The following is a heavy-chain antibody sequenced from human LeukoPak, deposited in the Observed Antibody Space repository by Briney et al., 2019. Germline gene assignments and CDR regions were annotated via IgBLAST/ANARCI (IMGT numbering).Heavy chain of an antibody. D-gene: IGHD3-22*01. CDR2: INPSGGST. CDR1: GYTFTSYY. V-gene: IGHV1-46*01. Sequence: ASVKVSCKASGYTFTSYYMHWVRQAPGQGLEWMGIINPSGGSTSYAQKFQGSVTMTRDTSTSTVYMELSSLRSEDTAVYYCARDQEDSSGYYLPSYWGQGTLVTVSS. CDR3: ARDQEDSSGYYLPSY. J-gene: IGHJ4*02.